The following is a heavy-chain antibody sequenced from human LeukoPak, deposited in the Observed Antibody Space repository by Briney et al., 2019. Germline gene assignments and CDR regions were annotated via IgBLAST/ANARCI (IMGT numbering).Heavy chain of an antibody. CDR1: GFTFSSYE. J-gene: IGHJ6*04. Sequence: PGGSLRLSCAASGFTFSSYEMNWVRQAPGKGLEWVSYIISSGSTIYYADSVKGRCTISRDNAKNSLYLQMNSLRAQDTAVYYCADLGITMIGGVGGKGNAVTISS. CDR3: ADLGITMIGGV. CDR2: IISSGSTI. D-gene: IGHD3-10*02. V-gene: IGHV3-48*03.